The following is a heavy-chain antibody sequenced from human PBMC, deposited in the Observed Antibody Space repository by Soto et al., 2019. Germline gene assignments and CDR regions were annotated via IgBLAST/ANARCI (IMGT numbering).Heavy chain of an antibody. CDR3: TLYYDILTVGYGMDV. CDR1: GFTFSNAW. Sequence: LRLSCAASGFTFSNAWMSWVRQAPGKGLEWVGRIKSKTDGGTTDYAAPVKGRFTISRDDSKNTLYLQMNSPKTEDTAVYYCTLYYDILTVGYGMDVWGQGTTVTVSS. D-gene: IGHD3-9*01. V-gene: IGHV3-15*01. J-gene: IGHJ6*02. CDR2: IKSKTDGGTT.